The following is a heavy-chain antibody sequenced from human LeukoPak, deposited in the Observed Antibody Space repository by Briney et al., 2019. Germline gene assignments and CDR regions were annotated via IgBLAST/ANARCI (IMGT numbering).Heavy chain of an antibody. CDR2: ISTYNGDT. D-gene: IGHD1-26*01. CDR3: ARGYGGSSSVDY. Sequence: GSVRVSCKASGYTFTSYGVRWVRQAPGQRLEWMGWISTYNGDTIYAQKVQGRVTMTTDTSTTTAYMELRSLRSDDTAVYYCARGYGGSSSVDYWGQGTLVTVSS. J-gene: IGHJ4*02. CDR1: GYTFTSYG. V-gene: IGHV1-18*01.